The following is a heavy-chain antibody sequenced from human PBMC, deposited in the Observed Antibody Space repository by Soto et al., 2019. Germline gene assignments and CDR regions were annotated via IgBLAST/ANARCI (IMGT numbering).Heavy chain of an antibody. Sequence: QVQLQESGPGLVKPSQTLSLTCTVSGGSISSGGYYWSWIRQHPGKGLEWIGYIYYSGSTYYNPSLTSRVTLSVDSPRNQFTLKLSSVPAADAAVYYCARSVFPWGQGTLVTVSS. CDR3: ARSVFP. J-gene: IGHJ5*02. CDR1: GGSISSGGYY. CDR2: IYYSGST. V-gene: IGHV4-31*03.